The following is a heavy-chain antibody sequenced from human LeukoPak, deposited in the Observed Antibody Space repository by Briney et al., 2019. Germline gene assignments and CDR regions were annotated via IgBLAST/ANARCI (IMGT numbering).Heavy chain of an antibody. CDR2: INGDGTSTST. CDR3: ARDRDYGAPDY. D-gene: IGHD4-17*01. J-gene: IGHJ4*02. Sequence: PGGSLRLSCAASGFTFSTYWMHWARQAPGKGLVWVSRINGDGTSTSTSYADSVKGRFTISRDNAKNTLYLHMNTLRAEDTAVYYCARDRDYGAPDYWGQGTLVTVSS. CDR1: GFTFSTYW. V-gene: IGHV3-74*01.